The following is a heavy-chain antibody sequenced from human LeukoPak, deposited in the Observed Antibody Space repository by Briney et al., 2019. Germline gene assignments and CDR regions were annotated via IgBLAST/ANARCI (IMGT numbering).Heavy chain of an antibody. Sequence: GGSLRLSCAASGFTFDDYAMHWVRQAPGKGLEWVSGISWNSGSIGYADSVKGRFTISRDNANNSLYLQMNSLRAEDTALYYCAKDSGSSGLSYFDYWGQGTLVTVSS. CDR3: AKDSGSSGLSYFDY. J-gene: IGHJ4*02. CDR2: ISWNSGSI. V-gene: IGHV3-9*01. D-gene: IGHD3-22*01. CDR1: GFTFDDYA.